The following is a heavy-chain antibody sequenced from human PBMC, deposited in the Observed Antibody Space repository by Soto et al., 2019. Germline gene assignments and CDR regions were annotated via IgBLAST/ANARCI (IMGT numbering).Heavy chain of an antibody. CDR3: VRGGSCRGGSGYPNLDFYGDYEGFDY. V-gene: IGHV3-33*01. Sequence: QVQLVESGGGVVQPGGSLKLSCVTFDLGFRNYGMHWVRQASGKGLEWVALIWYGGTNKYSGDSGKGRFNVSRDNSKKTLYLQMNSLRADDTGVYYCVRGGSCRGGSGYPNLDFYGDYEGFDYWGQGTLVTVSS. J-gene: IGHJ4*02. CDR2: IWYGGTNK. D-gene: IGHD4-17*01. CDR1: DLGFRNYG.